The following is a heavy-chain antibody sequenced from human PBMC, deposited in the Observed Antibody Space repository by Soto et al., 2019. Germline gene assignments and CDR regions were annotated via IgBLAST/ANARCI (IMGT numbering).Heavy chain of an antibody. CDR2: INPKSGDT. Sequence: ASVKVSCKTSGYTFTAYYMYWVRQAPGQVLEWVGRINPKSGDTNYAQRFQGRVTMTRDTSINTAYLELSSLRSDDTAFYYCARFRQAPNGMEFWAQGSLVTVSS. J-gene: IGHJ4*02. CDR1: GYTFTAYY. D-gene: IGHD2-8*01. V-gene: IGHV1-2*06. CDR3: ARFRQAPNGMEF.